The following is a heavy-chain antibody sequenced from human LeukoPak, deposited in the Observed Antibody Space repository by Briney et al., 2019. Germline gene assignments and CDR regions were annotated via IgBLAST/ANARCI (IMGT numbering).Heavy chain of an antibody. J-gene: IGHJ4*02. V-gene: IGHV3-30*18. Sequence: GGSLRLSCAASGFTFSSYGMHWVRQAPGKGLEWVAVISYDGSNKYYADSVKGRFTISRDNSKNTLYLQMNSLRAEDTAVYYCAKDVYYDSSGYFDYWGQGTLVTVSS. CDR1: GFTFSSYG. D-gene: IGHD3-22*01. CDR2: ISYDGSNK. CDR3: AKDVYYDSSGYFDY.